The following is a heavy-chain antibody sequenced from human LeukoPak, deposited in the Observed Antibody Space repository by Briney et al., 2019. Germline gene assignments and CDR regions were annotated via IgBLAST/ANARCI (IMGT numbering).Heavy chain of an antibody. J-gene: IGHJ5*02. CDR3: ARRGGYCSSTSCYRGNWFDP. CDR1: GRSISSSSYY. V-gene: IGHV4-39*01. Sequence: SETLSLTCTVSGRSISSSSYYGGWIRQPPGEGLEWIGSIYYSGSIYYNPSLKSRVTISVDTSKNQCSLKLSSVTAEDTAVYYCARRGGYCSSTSCYRGNWFDPWGQGTLVTVSS. D-gene: IGHD2-2*03. CDR2: IYYSGSI.